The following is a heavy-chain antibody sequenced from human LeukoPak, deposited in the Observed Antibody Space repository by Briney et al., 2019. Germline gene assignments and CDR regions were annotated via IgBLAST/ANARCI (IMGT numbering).Heavy chain of an antibody. J-gene: IGHJ4*02. D-gene: IGHD4-23*01. CDR3: AKVHGGNSDAFDY. CDR1: GFTFSSYG. Sequence: PGRSLRLSCAASGFTFSSYGMHWVRQAPGKGLEWVAVIWYDGSNKYYADSVKGRFTISRDNSKNTLYLQMNSLRAEDTAVYYCAKVHGGNSDAFDYWGQGTLVTVSS. CDR2: IWYDGSNK. V-gene: IGHV3-33*06.